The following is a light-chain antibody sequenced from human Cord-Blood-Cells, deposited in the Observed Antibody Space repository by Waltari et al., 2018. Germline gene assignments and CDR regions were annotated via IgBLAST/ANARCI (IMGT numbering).Light chain of an antibody. CDR3: QQYGSSPYT. V-gene: IGKV3-20*01. CDR2: GAS. Sequence: EIVLTQSPGTLSLSPGERATLSCRASQSVSSSYLACYQQKPGQAPRLLIHGASSRATGIPDRFSGSGSGTDFTLTISRLEPEDFAVYYCQQYGSSPYTFGQGTKLEIK. CDR1: QSVSSSY. J-gene: IGKJ2*01.